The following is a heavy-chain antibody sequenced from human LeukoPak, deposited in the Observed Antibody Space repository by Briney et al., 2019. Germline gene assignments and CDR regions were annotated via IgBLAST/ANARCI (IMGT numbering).Heavy chain of an antibody. J-gene: IGHJ4*02. D-gene: IGHD6-19*01. CDR3: ARGRIAVAGSYYFDY. CDR1: GYTFTGYY. V-gene: IGHV1-2*02. CDR2: INPNSGGT. Sequence: ASVKFSCKASGYTFTGYYMHWVRQAPGQGLEWMGWINPNSGGTNYAQKFQGRVTMTRDTSISTAYMELSRLRSDDTAVYYCARGRIAVAGSYYFDYWGQGTLVTVSS.